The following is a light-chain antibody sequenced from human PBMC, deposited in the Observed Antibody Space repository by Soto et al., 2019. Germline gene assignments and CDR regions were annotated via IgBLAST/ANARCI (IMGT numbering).Light chain of an antibody. V-gene: IGKV3-20*01. Sequence: EVVLTQSPGTLSLSPGERVTLSCRASQTVTNDYLAWYQQKDGQAPRPLIYDASTRATGVPDRFSGSGSGPEYTLTITRLEPEDFAVYSCQQYGSSPISFGQGTRLEIK. CDR2: DAS. CDR1: QTVTNDY. J-gene: IGKJ5*01. CDR3: QQYGSSPIS.